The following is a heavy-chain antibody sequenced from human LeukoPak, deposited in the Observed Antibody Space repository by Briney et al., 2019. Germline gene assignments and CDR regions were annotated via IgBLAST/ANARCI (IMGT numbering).Heavy chain of an antibody. CDR3: ARGTYYDFWSGYSYYFDY. D-gene: IGHD3-3*01. CDR1: GFTFSSYG. V-gene: IGHV3-30*03. J-gene: IGHJ4*02. CDR2: ISYDGSNK. Sequence: GGSLRLSCAASGFTFSSYGMHWVRQAPGKGLEWVAVISYDGSNKYYADSVKGRFTISRDNSKNTLYLQMNSLRAEDTAVYYCARGTYYDFWSGYSYYFDYWGQGTLVTVSS.